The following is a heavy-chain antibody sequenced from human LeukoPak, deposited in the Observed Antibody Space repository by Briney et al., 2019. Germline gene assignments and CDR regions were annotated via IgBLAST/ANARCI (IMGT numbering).Heavy chain of an antibody. J-gene: IGHJ4*02. CDR1: GGSFSGYY. Sequence: SETLSLTCAVYGGSFSGYYWSWIRQPPGKGLEWIGEINHSGSTNYNPSLKSRVTISVDTSKNQFSLKLSSVTAADTAVYFCARVADSSGYSSDCWGQGTLVTVSS. V-gene: IGHV4-34*01. CDR2: INHSGST. CDR3: ARVADSSGYSSDC. D-gene: IGHD3-22*01.